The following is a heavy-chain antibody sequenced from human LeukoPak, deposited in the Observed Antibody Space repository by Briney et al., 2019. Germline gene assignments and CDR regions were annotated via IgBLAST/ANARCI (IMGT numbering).Heavy chain of an antibody. J-gene: IGHJ4*02. CDR1: GGSVNSGSYY. D-gene: IGHD2-15*01. CDR3: ARAGGYCSAGDCYHFDY. V-gene: IGHV4-61*01. Sequence: SETLSLTCTVSGGSVNSGSYYWSWIRQPPGKGLEWIGCIYYSGSTNYNSFFKSRITISVDTSKNQFSLGLSSVTAADTAVYYCARAGGYCSAGDCYHFDYWGQGTLVTVSS. CDR2: IYYSGST.